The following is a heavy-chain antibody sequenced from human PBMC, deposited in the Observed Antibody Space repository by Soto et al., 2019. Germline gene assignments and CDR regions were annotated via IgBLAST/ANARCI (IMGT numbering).Heavy chain of an antibody. D-gene: IGHD6-6*01. CDR2: INTGYGNT. CDR1: GYSFTYYA. CDR3: ARGGAVYSGSRATFSGY. J-gene: IGHJ4*02. V-gene: IGHV1-3*04. Sequence: ASVKVSCKASGYSFTYYAIHWVRQAPGQRLEWMGWINTGYGNTKYSQNFKSRVTISVDTSKNQFSLKLSSVTAADTAVYYCARGGAVYSGSRATFSGYWGQGTLVTVSS.